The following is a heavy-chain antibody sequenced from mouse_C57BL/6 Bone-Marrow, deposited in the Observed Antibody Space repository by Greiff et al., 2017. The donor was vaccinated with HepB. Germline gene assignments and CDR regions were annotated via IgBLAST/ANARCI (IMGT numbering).Heavy chain of an antibody. CDR1: GFPITSGYY. CDR2: ITHSGET. Sequence: VQLQESGPGLVKPSQSLFLTCSITGFPITSGYYWIWIRKSPGKPLEWMGYITHSGETFYNPSLQSPISITRETSKNQFFLQLNSVTTEDTAMYYCAGEITVVGAMDYWGQGTSVTVSS. D-gene: IGHD1-1*01. CDR3: AGEITVVGAMDY. J-gene: IGHJ4*01. V-gene: IGHV12-3*01.